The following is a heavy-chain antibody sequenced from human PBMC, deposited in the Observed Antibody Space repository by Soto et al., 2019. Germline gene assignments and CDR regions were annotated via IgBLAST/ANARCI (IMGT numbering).Heavy chain of an antibody. V-gene: IGHV4-59*01. J-gene: IGHJ6*03. Sequence: SETLSLTCTVSGGSISSYYWSWIRQPPGKGLEWIGYIYYSGSTNYNPSLKSRVTISVDTSKNQFSLKLSSVTAADTAVYYCARGPPIYCSSTSCYYYYYMGVWGKGTTVTVSS. CDR2: IYYSGST. D-gene: IGHD2-2*01. CDR1: GGSISSYY. CDR3: ARGPPIYCSSTSCYYYYYMGV.